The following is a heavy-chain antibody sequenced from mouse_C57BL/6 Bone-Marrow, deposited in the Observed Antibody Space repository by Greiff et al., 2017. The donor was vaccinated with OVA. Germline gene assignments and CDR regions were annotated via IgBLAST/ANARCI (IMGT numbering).Heavy chain of an antibody. CDR3: ARSLLYYYGSSFYFDY. Sequence: QVQLQQSGTELVKPGASVKLSCKASGYTFTSYWMHWVKQRPGQGLEWIGNINPSNGGTNYNEKFKSKATLTVDKSSSTAYMQLSSLTSEDSAVYYCARSLLYYYGSSFYFDYWGQGTTLTVSS. CDR1: GYTFTSYW. J-gene: IGHJ2*01. V-gene: IGHV1-53*01. D-gene: IGHD1-1*01. CDR2: INPSNGGT.